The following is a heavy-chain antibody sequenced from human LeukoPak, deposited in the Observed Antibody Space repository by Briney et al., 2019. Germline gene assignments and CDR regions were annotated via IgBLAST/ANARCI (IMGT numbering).Heavy chain of an antibody. CDR1: GFTFSSYS. CDR3: ARVGGYSYGYRVVSYFDY. Sequence: GGSLRLSCAASGFTFSSYSMNWVRQAPGKGLEWVSSISSSSSYIYYADSVKGRFTISRDNAKNSLYLQMNSLRAEDTAVYYCARVGGYSYGYRVVSYFDYWGQGTLVTVSS. V-gene: IGHV3-21*01. D-gene: IGHD5-18*01. J-gene: IGHJ4*02. CDR2: ISSSSSYI.